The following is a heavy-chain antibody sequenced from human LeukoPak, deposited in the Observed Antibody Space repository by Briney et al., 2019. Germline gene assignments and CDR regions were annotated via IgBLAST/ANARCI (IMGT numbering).Heavy chain of an antibody. J-gene: IGHJ3*02. CDR2: TYFGSQRSH. D-gene: IGHD1/OR15-1a*01. CDR3: VRGRNSAFDI. Sequence: SETLSLTCAISGDSVSSNGVAWNWIRQSPSRDLEWLGRTYFGSQRSHDYAVSEKSRITVNPDTSKSQFSLQLHSVTPEDTAVYYCVRGRNSAFDIWGQGTVVTVSS. V-gene: IGHV6-1*01. CDR1: GDSVSSNGVA.